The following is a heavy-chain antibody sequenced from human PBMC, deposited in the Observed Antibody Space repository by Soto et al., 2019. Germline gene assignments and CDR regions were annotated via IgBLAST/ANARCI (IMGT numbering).Heavy chain of an antibody. V-gene: IGHV3-23*01. CDR2: ISGSGGST. D-gene: IGHD1-26*01. CDR1: GFTFSSYA. J-gene: IGHJ4*02. Sequence: EVQLLESGGGLVQPGGSLRLSCAASGFTFSSYAMSWARQAPGKGLDWVSAISGSGGSTYYADSVKGRFTISRDNSKITLYLQMNSLRAEDTAVYYCAKDVIVGGGVFDYWGQGTLVTVSS. CDR3: AKDVIVGGGVFDY.